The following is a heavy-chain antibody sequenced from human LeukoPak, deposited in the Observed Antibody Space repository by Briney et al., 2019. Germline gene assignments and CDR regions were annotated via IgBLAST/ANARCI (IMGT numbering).Heavy chain of an antibody. CDR3: ARVLGGDYRTNYFDY. V-gene: IGHV1-18*01. CDR1: GYTLTSYG. J-gene: IGHJ4*02. CDR2: ISAYNGNT. D-gene: IGHD4-17*01. Sequence: ASVKVSCKASGYTLTSYGISWVRQAPGQGLEWMGWISAYNGNTNYAQKLQGRVTMTTDTSTSTAYMELRSLRSDDTAVYYCARVLGGDYRTNYFDYWGQGTLVTVSS.